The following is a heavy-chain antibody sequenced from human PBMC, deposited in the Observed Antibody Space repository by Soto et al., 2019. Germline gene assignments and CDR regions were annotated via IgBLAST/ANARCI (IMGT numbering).Heavy chain of an antibody. CDR3: ARGGAKSRVFDY. CDR2: INHSGGT. J-gene: IGHJ4*02. Sequence: SETLSLTCAVYGGSFSAYYWSWIRQPPGKGLEWIGEINHSGGTSYNPSLKSRVTISVDTSKSQFSLKLSSVTAADTAVYYCARGGAKSRVFDYWGQGTLVTVSS. V-gene: IGHV4-34*01. D-gene: IGHD1-26*01. CDR1: GGSFSAYY.